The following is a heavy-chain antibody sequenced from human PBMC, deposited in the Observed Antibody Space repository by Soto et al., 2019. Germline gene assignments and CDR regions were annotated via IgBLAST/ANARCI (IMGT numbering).Heavy chain of an antibody. J-gene: IGHJ6*03. V-gene: IGHV3-66*01. CDR3: AREDITMVRGVIASPDYYYYYMDV. D-gene: IGHD3-10*01. CDR1: GFTVSSNY. Sequence: PGGSVRLSCAASGFTVSSNYMSWVRQAQGKGLEWVSVIYSGGSTYYADSVKGRFTISRDNSKNTLYLQMNSLRAEDTAVYYCAREDITMVRGVIASPDYYYYYMDVWGKGTTVTVSS. CDR2: IYSGGST.